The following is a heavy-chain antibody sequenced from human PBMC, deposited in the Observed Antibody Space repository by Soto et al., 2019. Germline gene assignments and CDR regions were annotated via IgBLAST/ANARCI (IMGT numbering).Heavy chain of an antibody. CDR1: GGSVSSGDFY. D-gene: IGHD1-20*01. V-gene: IGHV4-39*01. CDR2: VFYTGFT. J-gene: IGHJ4*02. CDR3: ATSQKGYNWNYFDH. Sequence: KTSETLSLTCTVSGGSVSSGDFYWSWIRQPPGKGLEWIGSVFYTGFTSYNPSLESRVSVSVDTSKSQFSLKLSAVTAADTAVYYCATSQKGYNWNYFDHWGQGALVTVSS.